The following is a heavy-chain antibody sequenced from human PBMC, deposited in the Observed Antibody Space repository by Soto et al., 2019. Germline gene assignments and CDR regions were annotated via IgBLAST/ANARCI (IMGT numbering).Heavy chain of an antibody. J-gene: IGHJ3*02. Sequence: GGSLRLSCVSSGFIFNSYSMNLVRQAPGKGLEWISYINSGSTSVFYADSVKGRFTISRDNAKNSLYLQMNSLRAEDTAVYYCARLFSIHCSGGSCPDISDIWGQGTMVTVSS. CDR1: GFIFNSYS. V-gene: IGHV3-48*01. CDR2: INSGSTSV. CDR3: ARLFSIHCSGGSCPDISDI. D-gene: IGHD2-15*01.